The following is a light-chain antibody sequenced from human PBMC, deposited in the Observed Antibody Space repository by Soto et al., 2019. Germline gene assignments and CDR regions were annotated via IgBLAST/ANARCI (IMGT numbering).Light chain of an antibody. V-gene: IGKV1-9*01. J-gene: IGKJ4*01. Sequence: DIQLTQSPSFLSASVGDRVTITCRASQGISSYLAWYQQKQWKAPKVLIYAASTLQSGVPSRFIGSGSGTEFPLTSSRLQPEDFATYSCQQLNTYTLTFCGWTKVEIK. CDR3: QQLNTYTLT. CDR1: QGISSY. CDR2: AAS.